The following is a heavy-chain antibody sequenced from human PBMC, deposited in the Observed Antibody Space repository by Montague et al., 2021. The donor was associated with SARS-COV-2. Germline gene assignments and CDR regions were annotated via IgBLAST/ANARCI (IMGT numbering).Heavy chain of an antibody. J-gene: IGHJ5*02. Sequence: SLRLSCAAYGFTFSSYSMNWVRQAPVKVLEWVSSISSSISYIYYXDSXHVRFTISRDNAKNSLYLQMNSLRAEDTAVYYCARDDYVWGSYRYSQYNWFDPWGQGTLVTVSS. D-gene: IGHD3-16*02. CDR1: GFTFSSYS. CDR2: ISSSISYI. V-gene: IGHV3-21*01. CDR3: ARDDYVWGSYRYSQYNWFDP.